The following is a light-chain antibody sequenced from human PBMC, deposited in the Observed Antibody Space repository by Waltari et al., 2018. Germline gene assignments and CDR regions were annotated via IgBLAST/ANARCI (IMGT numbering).Light chain of an antibody. CDR1: SSDVGDYKY. J-gene: IGLJ3*02. CDR3: SSYAGSSNWV. V-gene: IGLV2-8*01. CDR2: EVT. Sequence: SALTQPPSASGSPGQSVTISCTGTSSDVGDYKYVSWYQQHPGKAPKLMIYEVTKRPSGVPDRFSGSKSGNTASLTVSGLQAEDEADYYCSSYAGSSNWVFGGGTKLTVL.